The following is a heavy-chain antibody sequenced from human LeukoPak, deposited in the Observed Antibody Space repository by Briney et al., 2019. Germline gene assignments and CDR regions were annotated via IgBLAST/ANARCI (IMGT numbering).Heavy chain of an antibody. Sequence: GGSLRLSCAASGFTFDDYAMHWVRQAPGKGLEWVSLISWDGGSTYYADSVKGRFTISRDNSKNSLYLQMNSLRAEDTALYYCARGKGTYYYYYMDVWGKGTTVTVSS. V-gene: IGHV3-43D*03. J-gene: IGHJ6*03. CDR1: GFTFDDYA. CDR2: ISWDGGST. D-gene: IGHD1-1*01. CDR3: ARGKGTYYYYYMDV.